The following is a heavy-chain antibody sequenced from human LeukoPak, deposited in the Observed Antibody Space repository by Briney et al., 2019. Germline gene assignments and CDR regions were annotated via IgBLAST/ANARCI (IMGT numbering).Heavy chain of an antibody. CDR2: IYYSGST. CDR1: GGSISSYY. CDR3: ATSSSSWYFY. Sequence: SETLSLTCTVSGGSISSYYWSWIRQPPGKGLEWIGYIYYSGSTNYKPSLKSLVTISVDTSKNQFSLKLSSVTAADTAVYYCATSSSSWYFYWGQGTLVTVSS. D-gene: IGHD6-13*01. J-gene: IGHJ4*02. V-gene: IGHV4-59*08.